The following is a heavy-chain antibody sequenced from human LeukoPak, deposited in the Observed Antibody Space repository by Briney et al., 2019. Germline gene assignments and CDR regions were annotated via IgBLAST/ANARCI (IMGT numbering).Heavy chain of an antibody. D-gene: IGHD5-12*01. J-gene: IGHJ3*02. Sequence: SQTLSLTCTVSGGSISSGSYYWSWIRQPAGKGLEWIGRIYTSGSTNYNPSLKSRVTISVDTSKNQFSLKLSSVTAADTAVYYCARDGGYDYAAFDIWGQGTMVTVSS. V-gene: IGHV4-61*02. CDR3: ARDGGYDYAAFDI. CDR1: GGSISSGSYY. CDR2: IYTSGST.